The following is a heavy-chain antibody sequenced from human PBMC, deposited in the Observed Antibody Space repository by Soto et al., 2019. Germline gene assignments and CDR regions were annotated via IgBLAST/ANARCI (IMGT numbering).Heavy chain of an antibody. J-gene: IGHJ4*02. CDR1: GGTFSSYA. Sequence: QVQLVQSGAEVKKPGSSVKVSCKASGGTFSSYAISWVRQAPGQGLEWMGGIIPISGTANYAQNFQGRVTIAADEATNTAYMELSSLRSEDTAVYYCARDLGSGWYNYWGQGTLVAVSS. D-gene: IGHD6-19*01. V-gene: IGHV1-69*01. CDR2: IIPISGTA. CDR3: ARDLGSGWYNY.